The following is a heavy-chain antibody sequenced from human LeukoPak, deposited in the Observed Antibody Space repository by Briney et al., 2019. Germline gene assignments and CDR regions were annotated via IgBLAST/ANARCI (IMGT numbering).Heavy chain of an antibody. D-gene: IGHD6-19*01. J-gene: IGHJ4*02. V-gene: IGHV3-11*01. CDR3: ARDLLYYTVAGTSVY. CDR1: GFIFRDYY. CDR2: ISSSSSTI. Sequence: GGSLRLSCAASGFIFRDYYMSWIRQAPGKGLEWVSCISSSSSTIYYADSVKGRFTISRDNAKNSLYLQMNSLRAEDTAVYYCARDLLYYTVAGTSVYWGQGTLVTVSS.